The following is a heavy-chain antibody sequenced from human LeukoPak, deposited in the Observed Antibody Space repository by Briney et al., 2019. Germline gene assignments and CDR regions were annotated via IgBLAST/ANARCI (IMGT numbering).Heavy chain of an antibody. CDR3: AAGVGIYYDSSRQYFQH. CDR2: ISSSSSFI. J-gene: IGHJ1*01. CDR1: GFTFSSYD. D-gene: IGHD3-22*01. Sequence: PGGSLRLSCAASGFTFSSYDMNWVRQAPGKGLEWVSSISSSSSFIYYADSVKGRFTISRDNAKNSLYLQMNSLRAEDTAVYYCAAGVGIYYDSSRQYFQHWGQGTLVTVSS. V-gene: IGHV3-21*01.